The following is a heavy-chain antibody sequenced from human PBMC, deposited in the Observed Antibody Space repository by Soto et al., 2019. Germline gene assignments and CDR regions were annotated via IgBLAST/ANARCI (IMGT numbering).Heavy chain of an antibody. CDR2: INPNSGGT. J-gene: IGHJ4*02. V-gene: IGHV1-2*04. D-gene: IGHD5-12*01. CDR3: AREGGVDIVATISGGYYFDY. Sequence: QVQLVQSGAEVKKPGASVKVSCKASGYTFTGYYMHWVRQAPGQGLEWMGWINPNSGGTNYAQKFQGWVTMTRETSNSTAYMELSRLRSDDTAVYYCAREGGVDIVATISGGYYFDYWGQGTLGTVSS. CDR1: GYTFTGYY.